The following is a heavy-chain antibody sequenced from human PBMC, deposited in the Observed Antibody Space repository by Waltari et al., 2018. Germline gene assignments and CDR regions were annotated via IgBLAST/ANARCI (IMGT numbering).Heavy chain of an antibody. J-gene: IGHJ5*02. CDR2: IWYDGSNK. Sequence: QVQLVESGGGVVQPGRSLILSCSASGLTLRSYGMHWVGQAPGTGVEWVAVIWYDGSNKYYADSVKGRFTISRDNSKNTLYLQMNSLRAEDTAMYYCAKDFGDYDSSGYYLWGQGTLVTVSS. CDR1: GLTLRSYG. CDR3: AKDFGDYDSSGYYL. V-gene: IGHV3-30*18. D-gene: IGHD3-22*01.